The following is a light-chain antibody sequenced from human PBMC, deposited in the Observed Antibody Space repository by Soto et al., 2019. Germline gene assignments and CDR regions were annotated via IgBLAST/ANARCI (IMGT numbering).Light chain of an antibody. J-gene: IGKJ4*01. V-gene: IGKV3-20*01. CDR3: QQYGSSVT. CDR2: DAS. CDR1: QSVSSN. Sequence: EIVMKQSPATLSLSQGERATLSCRASQSVSSNLAWYQQKPGQAPRLLIYDASTRATVIPARFSGSGSGTDFTLTISRLEPEDFSVCYCQQYGSSVTFGGGTMVDIK.